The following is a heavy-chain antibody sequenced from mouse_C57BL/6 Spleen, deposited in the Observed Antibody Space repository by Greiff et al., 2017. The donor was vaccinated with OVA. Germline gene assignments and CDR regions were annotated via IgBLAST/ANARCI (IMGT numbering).Heavy chain of an antibody. CDR2: INPNNGGT. CDR3: ARGGNGYYFDY. CDR1: GYTFTDYY. V-gene: IGHV1-26*01. J-gene: IGHJ2*01. D-gene: IGHD2-2*01. Sequence: VQLQQSGPELVKPGASVKISCKASGYTFTDYYMNWVQQSHGKSLEWIGDINPNNGGTSYNQKIKGQATLTVDKYSSTVYMELRSLTSEDSAVYYCARGGNGYYFDYWGQGTTLTVSS.